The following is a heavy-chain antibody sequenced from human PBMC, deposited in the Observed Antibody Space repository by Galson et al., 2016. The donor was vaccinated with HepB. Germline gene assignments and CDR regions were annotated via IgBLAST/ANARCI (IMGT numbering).Heavy chain of an antibody. CDR3: ARPSVSSSWFDGLGV. Sequence: SVKVSCKASGYTFTSYDTNWVRQASGRGLEWLGWMNPNSGNTGYAQMFQGRVTLTRNTSISTAYMEIRSLTSDDTAVYFCARPSVSSSWFDGLGVWGQGSAVTVSS. CDR1: GYTFTSYD. CDR2: MNPNSGNT. D-gene: IGHD6-13*01. V-gene: IGHV1-8*01. J-gene: IGHJ6*02.